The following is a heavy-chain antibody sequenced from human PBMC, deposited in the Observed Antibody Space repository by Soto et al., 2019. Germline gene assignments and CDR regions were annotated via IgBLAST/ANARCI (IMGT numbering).Heavy chain of an antibody. J-gene: IGHJ4*02. V-gene: IGHV3-30-3*01. CDR2: TSANDGTK. D-gene: IGHD4-17*01. CDR1: GFTFSSHS. CDR3: AREVVTTVWYFDN. Sequence: QVQLMESGGGVVQPGGSLRLSFVTSGFTFSSHSMHWFRQAPGKGLEWVAVTSANDGTKFYTDSVKGRFTVSRDYSKNTLYLQMNSLRVEDTAVYYCAREVVTTVWYFDNWGQGILVIVSS.